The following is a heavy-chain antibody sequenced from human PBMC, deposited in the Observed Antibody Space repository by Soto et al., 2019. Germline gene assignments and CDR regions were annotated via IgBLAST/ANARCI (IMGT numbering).Heavy chain of an antibody. CDR3: ARPSGYCSGGGCFPWSR. V-gene: IGHV3-7*01. Sequence: EVQLVESGGGLVQPGGSLRLSCAASGFTFSSYWMTWVRQAPGKGLEWVANIKEDGSEKYYVHSVEGRFTISRDNAKNSLYLQMNSLRAEDTAVYYCARPSGYCSGGGCFPWSRWGQGTLVTVSS. CDR2: IKEDGSEK. CDR1: GFTFSSYW. J-gene: IGHJ4*02. D-gene: IGHD2-15*01.